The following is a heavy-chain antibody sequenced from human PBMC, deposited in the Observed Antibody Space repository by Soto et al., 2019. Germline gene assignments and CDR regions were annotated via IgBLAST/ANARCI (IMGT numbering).Heavy chain of an antibody. CDR2: TYYSGST. CDR3: ARHGPYYYDKPFDY. J-gene: IGHJ4*02. Sequence: PSETLSLTCTVSGGSISSYYWSWIRQPPGKGLEWIGYTYYSGSTNYNPSLKSRVTISVDTSKKQLSLKLSSVTAADTAVYYCARHGPYYYDKPFDYWGQGSLVTVSS. D-gene: IGHD3-22*01. V-gene: IGHV4-59*08. CDR1: GGSISSYY.